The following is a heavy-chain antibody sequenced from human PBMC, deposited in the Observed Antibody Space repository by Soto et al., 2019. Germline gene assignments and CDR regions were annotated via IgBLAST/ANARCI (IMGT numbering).Heavy chain of an antibody. CDR2: IYYSGST. V-gene: IGHV4-39*01. CDR3: ASLPLVSDFWRGPDLYYYHIDV. CDR1: GGSISSSSYY. D-gene: IGHD3-3*01. J-gene: IGHJ6*03. Sequence: SETLSLTCTVSGGSISSSSYYWGWIRQPPGKGMEWIGSIYYSGSTYYNPSLKSRVTISVDTSKNQFSLKLSSVTAADTAVYYCASLPLVSDFWRGPDLYYYHIDVWGKGTTVTVPS.